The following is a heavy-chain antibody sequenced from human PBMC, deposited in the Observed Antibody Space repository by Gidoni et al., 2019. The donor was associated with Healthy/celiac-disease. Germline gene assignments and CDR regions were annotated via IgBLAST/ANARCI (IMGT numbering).Heavy chain of an antibody. D-gene: IGHD3-10*01. CDR1: GFPFSNAW. CDR2: IKSKTDGGPT. V-gene: IGHV3-15*01. J-gene: IGHJ3*02. Sequence: EVQLVEAGGGLVKPGGSLRLSCAASGFPFSNAWLSWVRQATGKGLGGVGRIKSKTDGGPTDYAAPVKGRFTISRDDSKNTLYLQMNSLKTEDTAVYYCTTDPAAIPGSGSYGASDAFDIWGQGTMVTVSS. CDR3: TTDPAAIPGSGSYGASDAFDI.